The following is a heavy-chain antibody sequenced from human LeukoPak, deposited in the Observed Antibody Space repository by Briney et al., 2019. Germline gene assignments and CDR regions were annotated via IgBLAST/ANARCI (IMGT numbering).Heavy chain of an antibody. D-gene: IGHD4-17*01. V-gene: IGHV3-73*01. J-gene: IGHJ4*02. CDR2: IRSKANSYAT. CDR3: TTTVTMVN. CDR1: GFTFSGSA. Sequence: GGSLGLSCAASGFTFSGSAMHWVRQASGKGLEWVGRIRSKANSYATAYAASVKGRFTISRDDSKNTAYLQMNSLKTEDTAVYYCTTTVTMVNWGQGTLVTVSP.